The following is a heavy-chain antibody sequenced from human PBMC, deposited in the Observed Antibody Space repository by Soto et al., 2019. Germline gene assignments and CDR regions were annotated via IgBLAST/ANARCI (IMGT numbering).Heavy chain of an antibody. V-gene: IGHV3-53*04. CDR2: IYSGGST. D-gene: IGHD2-2*02. CDR3: ARGFIPKPRCYTCYYGMDV. J-gene: IGHJ6*02. Sequence: GGSLRLSCAASGFTVSSNYMSWVRQAPGKGLEWVSVIYSGGSTYYADSVKGRFTISRHNSKNTLYLQMNSLRAEDTAVYYCARGFIPKPRCYTCYYGMDVWGQGTTVTVSS. CDR1: GFTVSSNY.